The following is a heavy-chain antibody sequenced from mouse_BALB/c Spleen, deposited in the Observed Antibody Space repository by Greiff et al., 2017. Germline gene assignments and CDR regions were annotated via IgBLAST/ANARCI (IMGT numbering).Heavy chain of an antibody. Sequence: VKLMESGAELVKPGASVKLSCKASGYTFTSYYMYWVKQRPGQGLEWIGEINPSNGGTNFNEKFKSKATLTVDKSSSTAYMQLSSLTSEDSAVYYCTRSYGGYAMDYWGQGTSVTVSS. D-gene: IGHD1-1*02. J-gene: IGHJ4*01. CDR1: GYTFTSYY. CDR2: INPSNGGT. V-gene: IGHV1S81*02. CDR3: TRSYGGYAMDY.